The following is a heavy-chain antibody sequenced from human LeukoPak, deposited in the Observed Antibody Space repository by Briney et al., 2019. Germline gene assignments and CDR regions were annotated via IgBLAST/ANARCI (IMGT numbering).Heavy chain of an antibody. CDR3: AREDYDILLIGY. CDR1: GFTFSSYS. Sequence: GGSLKLSCAASGFTFSSYSIHWVRQAPGKGLEWVAFISNDGSNQYYADSVKGRFTISRDNSKNTLYLQMNSLRAEDTAVYYCAREDYDILLIGYWGQGTLVTVSS. V-gene: IGHV3-30-3*01. J-gene: IGHJ4*02. D-gene: IGHD3-9*01. CDR2: ISNDGSNQ.